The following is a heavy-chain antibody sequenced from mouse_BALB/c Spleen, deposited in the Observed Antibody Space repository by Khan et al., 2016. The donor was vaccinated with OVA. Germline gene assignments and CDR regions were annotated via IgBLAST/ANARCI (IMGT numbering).Heavy chain of an antibody. Sequence: QVQLQQSGAELVKPGASVKLSCKASGYTFTSYYMYWVKQRPGQGLEWIGEINPSNGGTNFNEKLKRKATLTEDKSSRTAYMQLSSLTSEDSAVYYCTRCGYYMLFAYWGQGTLVTVSA. CDR1: GYTFTSYY. CDR3: TRCGYYMLFAY. CDR2: INPSNGGT. V-gene: IGHV1S81*02. D-gene: IGHD2-3*01. J-gene: IGHJ3*01.